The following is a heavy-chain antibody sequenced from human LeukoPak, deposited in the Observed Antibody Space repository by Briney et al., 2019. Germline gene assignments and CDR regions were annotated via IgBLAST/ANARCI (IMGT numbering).Heavy chain of an antibody. J-gene: IGHJ6*03. CDR1: GFTFDDYT. D-gene: IGHD5-12*01. CDR2: ISWDGGST. V-gene: IGHV3-43*01. CDR3: ATYSGYDGYYMDV. Sequence: PGGSLRLSCAASGFTFDDYTMHWVRQAPGKGLEWVSLISWDGGSTYYADSVKGRFTISRDNSKNSLYLQMNSLRTEDTALYYCATYSGYDGYYMDVWGKGTTVTVSS.